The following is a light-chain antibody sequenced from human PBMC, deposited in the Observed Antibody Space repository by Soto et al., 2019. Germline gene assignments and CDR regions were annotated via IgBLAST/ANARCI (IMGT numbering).Light chain of an antibody. J-gene: IGLJ1*01. CDR3: AAWDDSLNVYV. V-gene: IGLV1-44*01. CDR2: SNN. Sequence: QSVLTQPPSASGTPGQRVTISCSGSSSNIGSKPVNWYQQLPGTAPKLLIYSNNQRPSGVPDRFSGSKSGTSASLAISGLQSEDEADYYCAAWDDSLNVYVFAPGTKLTVL. CDR1: SSNIGSKP.